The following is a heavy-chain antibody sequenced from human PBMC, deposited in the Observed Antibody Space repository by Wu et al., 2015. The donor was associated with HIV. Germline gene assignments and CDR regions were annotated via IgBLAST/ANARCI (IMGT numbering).Heavy chain of an antibody. V-gene: IGHV1-69*13. CDR3: VRDQQWPSTYYYYYGMDV. CDR2: IIPIFGTA. CDR1: GGTFSSYS. Sequence: QVHLVQSGGDVKKSGASVKVSCKASGGTFSSYSISWIRQAPGQGLEWMGRIIPIFGTADYAQKFQGRVTITADESTSTTYMQLSSLRSEDTAVYYCVRDQQWPSTYYYYYGMDVWGQGTTVTVSS. D-gene: IGHD6-19*01. J-gene: IGHJ6*02.